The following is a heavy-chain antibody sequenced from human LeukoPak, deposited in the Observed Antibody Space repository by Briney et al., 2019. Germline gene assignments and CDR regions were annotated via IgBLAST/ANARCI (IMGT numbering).Heavy chain of an antibody. V-gene: IGHV4-34*01. Sequence: SSETLSFTCAVYGGSFSGSYWSWIRQPPGKGLEWIGEINHSGSTNYNPSLKSRVTISVDTSKNQFSLKLSSVTAADTAVYYCARGPGSSWYKGAFDIWGQGTMVTVSS. CDR3: ARGPGSSWYKGAFDI. CDR2: INHSGST. CDR1: GGSFSGSY. J-gene: IGHJ3*02. D-gene: IGHD6-13*01.